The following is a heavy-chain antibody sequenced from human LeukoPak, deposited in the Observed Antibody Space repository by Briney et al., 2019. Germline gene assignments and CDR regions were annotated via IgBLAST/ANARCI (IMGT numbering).Heavy chain of an antibody. CDR2: IYSRGST. CDR1: GYSISSGYY. Sequence: SETLSLTCTVSGYSISSGYYWGWIRQPPGKGLEWIGYIYSRGSTYYNPSLKSRVTISLDTSINQFSLRLSSVTAADTAVYYCARGKDSSWPFDIWGQGTMVTVSS. V-gene: IGHV4-38-2*02. D-gene: IGHD6-19*01. J-gene: IGHJ3*02. CDR3: ARGKDSSWPFDI.